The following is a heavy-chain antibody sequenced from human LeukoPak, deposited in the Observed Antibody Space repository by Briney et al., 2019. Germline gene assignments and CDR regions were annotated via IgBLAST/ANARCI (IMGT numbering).Heavy chain of an antibody. CDR2: IDPNSGGT. Sequence: ASVKVSCKASGYTFTGYYMHWVRQAPGQGLEWMGWIDPNSGGTNYAQKFQGRVTMTRDASISTAYMELSGLRYDDTAVYYCVRDLVATVTTVRWFDPWGQGTLVTVFS. D-gene: IGHD4-17*01. CDR1: GYTFTGYY. J-gene: IGHJ5*02. CDR3: VRDLVATVTTVRWFDP. V-gene: IGHV1-2*02.